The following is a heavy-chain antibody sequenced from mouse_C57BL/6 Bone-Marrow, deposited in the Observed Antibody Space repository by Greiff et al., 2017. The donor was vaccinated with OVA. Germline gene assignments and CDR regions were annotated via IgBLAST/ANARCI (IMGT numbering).Heavy chain of an antibody. J-gene: IGHJ2*01. Sequence: EVKLVESEGGLVQPGSSMKLSCTASGFTFSDYYMAWVRQVPEKGLEWVANINYDGSSTYYLDSLKSRFIISRDNAKNILYLQMSSLKSEDTATYYCARGAYGRTFDYWGQGTTLTVSS. D-gene: IGHD1-1*01. CDR3: ARGAYGRTFDY. CDR2: INYDGSST. V-gene: IGHV5-16*01. CDR1: GFTFSDYY.